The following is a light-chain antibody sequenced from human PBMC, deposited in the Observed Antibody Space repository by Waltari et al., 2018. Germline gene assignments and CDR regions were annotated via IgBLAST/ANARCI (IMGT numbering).Light chain of an antibody. V-gene: IGLV3-1*01. CDR3: QAWDSSTVV. CDR1: KLGDKY. CDR2: RVN. Sequence: SYDLTQPPSVSVSPGQTASITCSGDKLGDKYACWYQQKPGQSPGLVIYRVNELPAGIPGRFSGSDSGNTATLTISGTQARDEADYYCQAWDSSTVVVGGGTKLTVL. J-gene: IGLJ2*01.